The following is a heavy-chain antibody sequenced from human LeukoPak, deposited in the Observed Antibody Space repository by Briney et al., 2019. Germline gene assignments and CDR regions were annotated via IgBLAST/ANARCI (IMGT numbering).Heavy chain of an antibody. CDR1: GFSFSSYG. V-gene: IGHV3-33*01. CDR2: IWYDGSNK. CDR3: ARDAVAGGGLDV. Sequence: GGSLRLSCASSGFSFSSYGMHWVRQAPCKGLEWVTVIWYDGSNKYYADSVKGRFTISRDNSKNTLNLQMNSLRVEDTAVYYCARDAVAGGGLDVWGQGTTVTVSS. J-gene: IGHJ6*02. D-gene: IGHD2-15*01.